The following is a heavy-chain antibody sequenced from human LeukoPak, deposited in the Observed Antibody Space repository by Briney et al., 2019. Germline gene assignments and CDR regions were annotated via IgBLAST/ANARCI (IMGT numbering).Heavy chain of an antibody. J-gene: IGHJ3*02. CDR3: ARGPGATTREAFDI. Sequence: ESSETLSLTCTVSGGSISSHYWTWIRQHAGKGLEWIGRIYSSGSTTYNPSLKSRVTMSVDTSKKQFSLKLSSVTAADTAVYYCARGPGATTREAFDIWGQGTMVTVSS. CDR2: IYSSGST. V-gene: IGHV4-4*07. D-gene: IGHD1-26*01. CDR1: GGSISSHY.